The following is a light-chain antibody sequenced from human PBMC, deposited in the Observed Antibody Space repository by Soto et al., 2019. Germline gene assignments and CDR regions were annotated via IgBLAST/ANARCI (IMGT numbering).Light chain of an antibody. CDR2: GAS. CDR1: QSVSSSY. J-gene: IGKJ2*01. Sequence: EIVLTQSPGTLSLSPRERATLSCRASQSVSSSYLAWYQQKPGQAPRLLIYGASSRATGIPDRFSGRGSGTDFTLTISRLEPEDFAVYYCQQYGSSPRTFGQGTKLEIK. CDR3: QQYGSSPRT. V-gene: IGKV3-20*01.